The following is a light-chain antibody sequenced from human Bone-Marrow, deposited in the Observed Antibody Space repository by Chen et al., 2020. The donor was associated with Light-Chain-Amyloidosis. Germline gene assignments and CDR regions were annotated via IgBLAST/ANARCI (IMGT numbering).Light chain of an antibody. CDR3: QQCYGSPLT. CDR1: QSLLPKNKNY. Sequence: DIAMSQSQDSLAVSLGERATINCKSSQSLLPKNKNYLVWYQQKPGQPPKLLISWASTRESGVPDRFSGSGSVTDFTRAISSLQAEDVAVYYCQQCYGSPLTFGGGTKVEIK. CDR2: WAS. J-gene: IGKJ4*01. V-gene: IGKV4-1*01.